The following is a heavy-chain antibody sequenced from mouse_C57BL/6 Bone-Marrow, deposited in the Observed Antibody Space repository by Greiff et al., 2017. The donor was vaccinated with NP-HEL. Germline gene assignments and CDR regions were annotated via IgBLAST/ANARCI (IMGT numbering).Heavy chain of an antibody. D-gene: IGHD4-1*01. J-gene: IGHJ4*01. CDR2: IDPFDSET. CDR1: GYTFTSYW. CDR3: ARSPWGYDAMDY. Sequence: QVQLQQPGAELVRPGSSVKLSCKASGYTFTSYWMHWVKQRPIQGLEWIGNIDPFDSETHYNQKFKDKATLTVDKSSTTAYMQLSSLTSEDSAVDYCARSPWGYDAMDYWGQGTSVTVSS. V-gene: IGHV1-52*01.